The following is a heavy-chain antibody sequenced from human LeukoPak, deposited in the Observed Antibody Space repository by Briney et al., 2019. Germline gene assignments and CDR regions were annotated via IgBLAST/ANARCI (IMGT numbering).Heavy chain of an antibody. J-gene: IGHJ4*02. CDR1: GVTVGNNY. V-gene: IGHV3-66*01. CDR2: IYSGGAT. D-gene: IGHD6-13*01. CDR3: ARDPSAVALGTYG. Sequence: GGSLRLSCAASGVTVGNNYMIWVRQAPGKGLEWVSRIYSGGATNYADSVKGRFTISRDSSKNTLFLQLNSPRAEDTAVYYCARDPSAVALGTYGWGQGTLVTVSS.